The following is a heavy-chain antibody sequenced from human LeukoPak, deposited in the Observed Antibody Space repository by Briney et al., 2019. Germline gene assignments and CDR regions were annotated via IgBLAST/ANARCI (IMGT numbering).Heavy chain of an antibody. D-gene: IGHD3-10*01. Sequence: SGTLSLTCAVSGGSISSSNWWSWVRQPPGKGLEWIGEIYHSGSTNYNPSLKSRVTISVDKSKNQFSLKLSSVTAAGTAVYYCARAIPDYGSGSYYADYWGQGTLVTVSS. CDR3: ARAIPDYGSGSYYADY. CDR2: IYHSGST. V-gene: IGHV4-4*02. CDR1: GGSISSSNW. J-gene: IGHJ4*02.